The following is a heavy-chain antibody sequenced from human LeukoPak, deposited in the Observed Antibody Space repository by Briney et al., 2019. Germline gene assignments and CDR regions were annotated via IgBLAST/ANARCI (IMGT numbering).Heavy chain of an antibody. CDR3: ATGLAHY. V-gene: IGHV3-23*01. Sequence: GGSLRLSCAASGFTFSDEIMTWVRQAPGKGLEWVSSIGVGSTNTHYADSVKGRFTISRDNSRNTLYLEMNSLGPEDTAVYFCATGLAHYWGQGTLVTVSS. CDR1: GFTFSDEI. CDR2: IGVGSTNT. J-gene: IGHJ4*02.